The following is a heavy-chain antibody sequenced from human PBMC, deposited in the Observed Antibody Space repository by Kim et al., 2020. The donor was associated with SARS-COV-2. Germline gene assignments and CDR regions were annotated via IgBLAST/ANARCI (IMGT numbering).Heavy chain of an antibody. D-gene: IGHD5-12*01. Sequence: ASVKVSCKASGYTFTNYAIQWVRQAPGQGLEWMGWINAGNANIKYSQKFRGRATLTWDTSASKAYMELSALTSEDTAVYYCARDLLHSGYDYWGQGTLVPVSS. CDR3: ARDLLHSGYDY. CDR2: INAGNANI. J-gene: IGHJ4*02. V-gene: IGHV1-3*01. CDR1: GYTFTNYA.